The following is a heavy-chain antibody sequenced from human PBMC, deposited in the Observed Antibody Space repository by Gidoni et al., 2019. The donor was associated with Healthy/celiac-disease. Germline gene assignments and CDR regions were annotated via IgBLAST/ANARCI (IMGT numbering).Heavy chain of an antibody. Sequence: QVQLVQSGAEVKKPGSSVKVSCKASGGACSSYAISGVRQAPGQGLEWMGGIIPICGTANYAHKFQGRVTITADDSTSTSYMELSRLSSEDTALYYCARTSVVPAAKGYWYFDLWGRGTLVTVSS. V-gene: IGHV1-69*01. J-gene: IGHJ2*01. CDR3: ARTSVVPAAKGYWYFDL. CDR2: IIPICGTA. CDR1: GGACSSYA. D-gene: IGHD2-2*01.